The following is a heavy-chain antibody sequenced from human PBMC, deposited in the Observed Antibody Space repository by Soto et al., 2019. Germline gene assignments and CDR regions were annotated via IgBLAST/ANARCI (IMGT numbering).Heavy chain of an antibody. V-gene: IGHV1-18*01. CDR1: GYTFTTSG. D-gene: IGHD2-2*01. CDR2: ISAYNGNT. Sequence: GASVKVTCKASGYTFTTSGISWVRQAPGQGLEWMAMISAYNGNTNYAQKFQGRVTLTTDTPTSTAYMELRSLKSDDTATYYCARVRGIPADADYWGQGSLVTVSS. J-gene: IGHJ4*02. CDR3: ARVRGIPADADY.